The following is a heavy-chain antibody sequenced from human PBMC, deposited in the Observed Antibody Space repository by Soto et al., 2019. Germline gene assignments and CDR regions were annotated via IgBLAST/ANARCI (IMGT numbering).Heavy chain of an antibody. CDR2: ISGSGGST. V-gene: IGHV3-23*01. Sequence: GGSLRLSCAASGFTFSSYAMSWVRQAPGKGLEWVSAISGSGGSTYYADSVKGRFTISRDNSKNPLYLQMNSLRAEDTAVYYCAKDPSRSTRDDYFDYWGQGTLGTVSS. CDR3: AKDPSRSTRDDYFDY. J-gene: IGHJ4*02. CDR1: GFTFSSYA.